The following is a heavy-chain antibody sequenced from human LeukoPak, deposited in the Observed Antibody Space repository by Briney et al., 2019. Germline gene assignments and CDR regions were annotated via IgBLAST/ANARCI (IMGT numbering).Heavy chain of an antibody. D-gene: IGHD5-12*01. V-gene: IGHV3-30-3*01. CDR2: ISYDGSNK. CDR1: GFTFSSYA. Sequence: PGGSLRLSCAASGFTFSSYAMHWVRQAPGKGLEWVAVISYDGSNKYYADSVKGRFTISRDNSKNTMYRQMNSLRPEDTAMYYCAKGATPQDWGQGTLVTVSS. J-gene: IGHJ4*02. CDR3: AKGATPQD.